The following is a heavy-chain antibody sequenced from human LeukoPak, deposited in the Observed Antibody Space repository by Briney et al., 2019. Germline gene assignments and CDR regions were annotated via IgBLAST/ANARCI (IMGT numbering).Heavy chain of an antibody. D-gene: IGHD3-10*01. CDR2: ISTTSSYI. Sequence: GGSLRLSCAASGFSFNKYNMNWVRQAPGKGLEWVSSISTTSSYINYADSVKGRFTISRDNAKNSLYLQMNSLRAEDTAVYYCARWYYGSGEYCFDYWGQGTLVTVSS. CDR3: ARWYYGSGEYCFDY. CDR1: GFSFNKYN. J-gene: IGHJ4*02. V-gene: IGHV3-21*03.